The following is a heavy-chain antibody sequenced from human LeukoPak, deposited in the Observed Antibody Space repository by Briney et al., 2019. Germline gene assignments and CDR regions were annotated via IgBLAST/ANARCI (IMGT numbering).Heavy chain of an antibody. J-gene: IGHJ4*02. Sequence: QTGGSLRLSCAASGFTFSSYATSWARQAPGKGLEWVSTISGSGGSTYYADSVRGRFTISRDNSKNTLYLQMNSLRAEDTAVYYCAKADYSNYPPYYWGQGTLVTVSS. V-gene: IGHV3-23*01. CDR2: ISGSGGST. D-gene: IGHD4-11*01. CDR1: GFTFSSYA. CDR3: AKADYSNYPPYY.